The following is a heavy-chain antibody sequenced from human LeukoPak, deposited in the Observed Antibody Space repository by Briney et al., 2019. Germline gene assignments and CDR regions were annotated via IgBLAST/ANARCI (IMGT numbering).Heavy chain of an antibody. D-gene: IGHD3-10*01. CDR3: AKTQTNMVRGVQDAFDI. CDR1: GFTFSSYA. Sequence: GGSLRLSCAASGFTFSSYAMHWVRQAPGKGLEWVAVISYDGSNKYYADSVKGRFTISRDNSKNTLYLQMNSLRAEDTAVYYCAKTQTNMVRGVQDAFDIWGQGTMVTVSS. J-gene: IGHJ3*02. CDR2: ISYDGSNK. V-gene: IGHV3-30-3*02.